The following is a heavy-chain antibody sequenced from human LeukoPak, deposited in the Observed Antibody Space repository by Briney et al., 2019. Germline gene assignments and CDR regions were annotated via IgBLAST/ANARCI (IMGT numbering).Heavy chain of an antibody. J-gene: IGHJ3*02. V-gene: IGHV3-23*01. CDR1: GFTFSSYA. D-gene: IGHD6-13*01. CDR2: ISGSGGST. Sequence: GGSLRLSCAASGFTFSSYAMSWVRQAPGKGLEWVSAISGSGGSTYYADSVKGRFTISRDNSKNTLYLQMNSLRAEDTAVYYCPTRAGSSWWNDAFDIWGQGTMVTVSS. CDR3: PTRAGSSWWNDAFDI.